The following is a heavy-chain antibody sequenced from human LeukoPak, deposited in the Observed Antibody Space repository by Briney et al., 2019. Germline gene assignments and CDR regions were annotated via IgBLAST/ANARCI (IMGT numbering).Heavy chain of an antibody. V-gene: IGHV4-30-4*01. D-gene: IGHD3-10*01. J-gene: IGHJ5*02. CDR3: ARDITMVRGVGWFDP. Sequence: PSETLPLTCTVSGGSISSGDYYWSWIRQPPGKGLEWIGYIYYSGSTYYNPSLKSRVTISVDTSKNQFSLKLSSVTAADTAVYYCARDITMVRGVGWFDPWGQGTLVTVSS. CDR1: GGSISSGDYY. CDR2: IYYSGST.